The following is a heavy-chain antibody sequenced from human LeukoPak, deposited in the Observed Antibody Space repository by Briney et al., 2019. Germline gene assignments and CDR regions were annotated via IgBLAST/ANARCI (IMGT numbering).Heavy chain of an antibody. CDR2: LNSSGGST. D-gene: IGHD1-26*01. CDR1: GYIFTDYY. V-gene: IGHV1-46*01. J-gene: IGHJ4*02. CDR3: ARDRRELPYYFDY. Sequence: WASVKVSCKTSGYIFTDYYIHWVRQAPGQGLEWMGILNSSGGSTTYAQKFQGRITMTRDASTSTVYMELRSLRSEDTAVYYCARDRRELPYYFDYWGQGTLVTVSS.